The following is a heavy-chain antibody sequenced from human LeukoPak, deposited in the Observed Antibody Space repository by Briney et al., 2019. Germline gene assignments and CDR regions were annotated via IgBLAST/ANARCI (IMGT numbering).Heavy chain of an antibody. D-gene: IGHD3-10*01. J-gene: IGHJ4*02. CDR3: AKARGNYYGSGNPPFDY. CDR2: ISDSGGSI. CDR1: GFTFSSYD. V-gene: IGHV3-23*01. Sequence: GTLRLSCAASGFTFSSYDMSWVRQAPGKGLEWVSVISDSGGSIHYADSVKGRFTISRDNSKNTLYLQMTSLRAEDTAVYFCAKARGNYYGSGNPPFDYWGQGTLVTVSS.